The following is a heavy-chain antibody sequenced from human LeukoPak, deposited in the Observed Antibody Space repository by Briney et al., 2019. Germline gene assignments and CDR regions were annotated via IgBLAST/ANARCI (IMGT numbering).Heavy chain of an antibody. Sequence: SETLSLTCTVSGGSISSGAFYWNWIRQHPGKGLEWVGYIYYSGSSSYNPSLKSRVTISVDTSKNQFSLKLSSVTAADPAVYYCARGLIAAAPVDYWGQGTLVTVSS. CDR1: GGSISSGAFY. V-gene: IGHV4-31*03. CDR2: IYYSGSS. D-gene: IGHD6-13*01. J-gene: IGHJ4*02. CDR3: ARGLIAAAPVDY.